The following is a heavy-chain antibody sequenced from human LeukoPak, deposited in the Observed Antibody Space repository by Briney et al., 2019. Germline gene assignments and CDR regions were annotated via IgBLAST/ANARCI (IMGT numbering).Heavy chain of an antibody. CDR2: SSSSGSST. Sequence: GGSLRLSCAASGFSFSDYYMNWIRQAPGKGLEWVSYSSSSGSSTYYADSVKGRFAISRDYAKNALFLQMNSLRAEDTAVYYCTTWASLAAGFWGQGTLVTVSS. CDR3: TTWASLAAGF. CDR1: GFSFSDYY. D-gene: IGHD2-15*01. J-gene: IGHJ4*02. V-gene: IGHV3-11*01.